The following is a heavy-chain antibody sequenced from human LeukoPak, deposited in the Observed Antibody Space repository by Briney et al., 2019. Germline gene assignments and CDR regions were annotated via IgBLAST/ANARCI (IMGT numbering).Heavy chain of an antibody. D-gene: IGHD3-3*01. CDR2: ISSSSSYI. J-gene: IGHJ4*02. V-gene: IGHV3-21*01. CDR3: ARAMSDFWSGSNGKVLDY. CDR1: GFTFSSYS. Sequence: GGSLRLSCAASGFTFSSYSMNWVRQAPGKGLEWVSSISSSSSYIYYADSVKGRFTISRDNAKNSLYLQMNSLRAEDTAVYYCARAMSDFWSGSNGKVLDYWGQGTLVTVSS.